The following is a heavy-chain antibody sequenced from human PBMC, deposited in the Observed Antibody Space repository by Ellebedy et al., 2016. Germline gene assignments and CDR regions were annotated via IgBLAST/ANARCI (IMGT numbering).Heavy chain of an antibody. CDR3: ARLGSPIQGSWFDY. D-gene: IGHD2-15*01. CDR2: IYYSGST. Sequence: SETLSLTXTVSGGSISSGGYYWSWIRQHPGKGLEWIGYIYYSGSTYYNPSLKSRVTISVDTSKNQFSLKLSSVTAADTAVYYCARLGSPIQGSWFDYWGQGTLVTVSS. J-gene: IGHJ4*02. CDR1: GGSISSGGYY. V-gene: IGHV4-31*03.